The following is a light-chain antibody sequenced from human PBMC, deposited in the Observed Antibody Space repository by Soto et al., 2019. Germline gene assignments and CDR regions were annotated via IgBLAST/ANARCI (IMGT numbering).Light chain of an antibody. CDR3: QQYDKYST. J-gene: IGKJ1*01. CDR1: QTISVS. V-gene: IGKV1-5*01. Sequence: IQMTQSPSTLSVSVGDTVTITCRASQTISVSLAWYRQKPGKAPNLLIYDASTLQEGVPSRFSGSGSGTEFTLTVTRLQPDDFATYFCQQYDKYSTFGHGTKVDVK. CDR2: DAS.